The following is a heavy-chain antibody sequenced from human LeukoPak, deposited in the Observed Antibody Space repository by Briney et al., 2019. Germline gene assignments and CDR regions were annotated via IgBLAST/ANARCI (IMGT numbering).Heavy chain of an antibody. CDR1: GGSISSYY. D-gene: IGHD1-14*01. Sequence: SETLSLTCTVSGGSISSYYWSWIRQPPGKGLEWIGYIYYSGSTNYNPSLKSRVTISVDTSKNQFSLKLSSVTAADTAVYYCARVAPTGNDYWSQGTLVTVSS. J-gene: IGHJ4*02. CDR3: ARVAPTGNDY. CDR2: IYYSGST. V-gene: IGHV4-59*08.